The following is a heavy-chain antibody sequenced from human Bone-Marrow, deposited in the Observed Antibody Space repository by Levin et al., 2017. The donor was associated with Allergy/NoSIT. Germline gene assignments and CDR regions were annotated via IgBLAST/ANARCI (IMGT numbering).Heavy chain of an antibody. D-gene: IGHD2-15*01. CDR1: TFTFSSYA. Sequence: PGGSLRLSCAASTFTFSSYAMNWVRQAPGKGLEWVSAISGSGASTYYADSVKGRFTISRDNSKNTLYLQMNSLRAEDTAVYYCAKDGRYCSAGSCYPLNDAFDIWGQGTMVTVSS. J-gene: IGHJ3*02. CDR2: ISGSGAST. CDR3: AKDGRYCSAGSCYPLNDAFDI. V-gene: IGHV3-23*01.